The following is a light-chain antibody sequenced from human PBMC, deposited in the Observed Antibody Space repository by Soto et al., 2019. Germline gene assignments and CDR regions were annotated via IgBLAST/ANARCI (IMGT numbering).Light chain of an antibody. CDR1: SSDVGGYNY. V-gene: IGLV2-8*01. J-gene: IGLJ2*01. CDR2: EVS. CDR3: SSYGGSSNLI. Sequence: QSVLTQPPSASGSPGQSVTISCSGTSSDVGGYNYVSWYQQHPGKAPKLMIYEVSKRPSGVPDRFSGSKSGNTASLTVSGLQAEDEADYSCSSYGGSSNLIFGGGTQLTVL.